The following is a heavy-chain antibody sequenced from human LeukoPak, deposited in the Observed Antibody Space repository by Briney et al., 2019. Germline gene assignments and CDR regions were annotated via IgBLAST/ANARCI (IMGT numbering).Heavy chain of an antibody. Sequence: GASVKVSCKASGYTFTGYCMHWVRQAPGQELEWMGWMNPNSGGTNYAQKCQGRVTMNRDTSIGTVYMEMSRLILDDTAIYYCASEAYCIGGRCYLQRVASWGQGTLVTVSS. J-gene: IGHJ5*02. D-gene: IGHD2-15*01. CDR3: ASEAYCIGGRCYLQRVAS. CDR1: GYTFTGYC. CDR2: MNPNSGGT. V-gene: IGHV1-2*02.